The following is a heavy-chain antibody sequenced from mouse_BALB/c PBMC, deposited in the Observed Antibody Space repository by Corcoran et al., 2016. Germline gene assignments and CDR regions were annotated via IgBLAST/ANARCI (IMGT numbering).Heavy chain of an antibody. CDR3: AKGDDYDVYYAMDY. D-gene: IGHD2-4*01. J-gene: IGHJ4*01. CDR1: GYSFTGYY. Sequence: LVKTAASVRRSCKASGYSFTGYYLPWVKLRHGMSLESIGYISCYNGATSFNQKFKGKATFTVDTSSSTAYIQFNSLTSEDSAVYYCAKGDDYDVYYAMDYWGQGSSVTVSS. CDR2: ISCYNGAT. V-gene: IGHV1S34*01.